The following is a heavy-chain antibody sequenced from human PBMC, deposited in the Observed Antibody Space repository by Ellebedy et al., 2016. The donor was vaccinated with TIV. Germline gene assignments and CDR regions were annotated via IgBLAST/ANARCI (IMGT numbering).Heavy chain of an antibody. V-gene: IGHV1-69*02. CDR2: IIPILGMT. CDR3: ARYCSGGSCSQEVEY. Sequence: ASVKVSCKPSGYTFTSYSMHWVRQAPGQGLEWMGRIIPILGMTNYAQKFQGRVTITADTSTSTVYMELSSLRSEDTAVYYCARYCSGGSCSQEVEYWGQGALVTVSS. CDR1: GYTFTSYS. J-gene: IGHJ4*02. D-gene: IGHD2-15*01.